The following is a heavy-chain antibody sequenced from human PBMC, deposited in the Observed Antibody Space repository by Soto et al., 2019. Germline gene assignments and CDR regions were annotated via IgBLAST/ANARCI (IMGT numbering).Heavy chain of an antibody. V-gene: IGHV3-30-3*01. D-gene: IGHD4-4*01. J-gene: IGHJ2*01. CDR3: ARPLWRDDYNGGYFDL. Sequence: QVQLVESGGGVVQPGRSLRLSCAASGFTFSSYAMHWVRQAPGKGLEWVAVISYDGSNKYYTDSVKGRCTISRDTSKNALYLQMNSLGAEDTAVYYCARPLWRDDYNGGYFDLLGRGTLVTVSS. CDR2: ISYDGSNK. CDR1: GFTFSSYA.